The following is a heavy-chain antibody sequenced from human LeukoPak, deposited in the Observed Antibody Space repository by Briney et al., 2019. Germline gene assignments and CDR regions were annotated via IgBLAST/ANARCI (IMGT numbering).Heavy chain of an antibody. CDR1: GYSFTSFG. CDR3: ARDRGDGYNLRDDY. Sequence: GASVKVSCKASGYSFTSFGISWVRQAPGQGPEWMGWISAYNGNTNYAQKLQGRVTMTTDTSTSTAYMELRSLRSDDTAVYYCARDRGDGYNLRDDYWGQGTLVTVSS. D-gene: IGHD5-24*01. J-gene: IGHJ4*02. V-gene: IGHV1-18*01. CDR2: ISAYNGNT.